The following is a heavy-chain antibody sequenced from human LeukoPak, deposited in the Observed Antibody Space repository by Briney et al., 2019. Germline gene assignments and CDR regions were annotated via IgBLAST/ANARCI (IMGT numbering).Heavy chain of an antibody. CDR3: ARDNSVGDNAWWFDP. D-gene: IGHD1-26*01. J-gene: IGHJ5*02. CDR1: GYTFTSYY. V-gene: IGHV1-46*01. CDR2: INPTGGST. Sequence: AASVKVSCKASGYTFTSYYMHWVRQAPGQGLEWMRLINPTGGSTGYAQKFQGRVTMTRDMSTSTDYMELSSLRSEDAAIYYCARDNSVGDNAWWFDPWGQGTLVTVSS.